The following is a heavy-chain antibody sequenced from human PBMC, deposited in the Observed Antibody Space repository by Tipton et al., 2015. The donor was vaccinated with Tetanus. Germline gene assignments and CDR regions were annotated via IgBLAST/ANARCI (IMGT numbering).Heavy chain of an antibody. CDR1: GASIRGSSDY. CDR3: ARGSRVLGPWFY. CDR2: INHSGST. V-gene: IGHV4-39*07. D-gene: IGHD3-16*01. Sequence: GLVKPSETLSLTCTVSGASIRGSSDYWGWIRQPPGKGLEWIGEINHSGSTNYNPSLKSRVTISVDTSKNQFSLKLSSVTAADTAVYYCARGSRVLGPWFYWGQGTLVTVSS. J-gene: IGHJ4*02.